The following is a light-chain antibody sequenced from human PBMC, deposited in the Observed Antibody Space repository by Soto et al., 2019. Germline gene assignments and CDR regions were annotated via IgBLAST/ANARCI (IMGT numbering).Light chain of an antibody. J-gene: IGKJ1*01. CDR1: QSISSW. CDR3: QQYNSYCT. CDR2: DAS. Sequence: DIQMTQSPSTLSASVGDRVTITCRASQSISSWLAWYQQKPGKAPKLLIYDASSLESGVPSRFSGSGAGTQFTLIISCLQPDVFATYYCQQYNSYCTFGQGNKVAI. V-gene: IGKV1-5*01.